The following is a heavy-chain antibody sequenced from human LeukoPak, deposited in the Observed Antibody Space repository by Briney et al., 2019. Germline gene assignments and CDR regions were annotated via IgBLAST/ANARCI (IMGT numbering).Heavy chain of an antibody. D-gene: IGHD2/OR15-2a*01. Sequence: SETLSLTCSVSGGSINSYYWSWIRQPPGKGLEWIGYIYYSGSIKYNPSLKSRVTMSVVTSKNQFSLKLSSVTAADTAVYYCARTFFTETWFDPWGQGTLVTVSS. CDR1: GGSINSYY. CDR2: IYYSGSI. J-gene: IGHJ5*02. V-gene: IGHV4-59*01. CDR3: ARTFFTETWFDP.